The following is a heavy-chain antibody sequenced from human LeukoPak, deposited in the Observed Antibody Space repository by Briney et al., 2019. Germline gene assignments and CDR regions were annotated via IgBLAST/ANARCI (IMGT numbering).Heavy chain of an antibody. CDR3: ARAEKRENYYDSSGYYVRTFDY. Sequence: SETLSLTCTVSGGSISSYYWSWIRQPPGKGLEWIGYIYYSGSTYYNPSLKGRVTISVDTSKNQFSLKLSSVTAADTAVYYCARAEKRENYYDSSGYYVRTFDYWGQGTLVTVSS. CDR1: GGSISSYY. D-gene: IGHD3-22*01. J-gene: IGHJ4*02. V-gene: IGHV4-30-4*08. CDR2: IYYSGST.